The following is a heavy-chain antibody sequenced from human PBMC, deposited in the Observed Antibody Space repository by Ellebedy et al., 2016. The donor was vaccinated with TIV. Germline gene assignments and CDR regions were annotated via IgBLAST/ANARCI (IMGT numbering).Heavy chain of an antibody. CDR3: EVASDLDAFDI. J-gene: IGHJ3*02. CDR1: GFTFADYA. Sequence: GGSLRLXCAASGFTFADYAMHWVRQAPGKGLEWVSGISWNSGSIGYADSVKGRFTISRDNAKNSLYLQMNSLRAEDTAVYYCEVASDLDAFDIWGQGTMVTVSS. D-gene: IGHD2-15*01. CDR2: ISWNSGSI. V-gene: IGHV3-9*01.